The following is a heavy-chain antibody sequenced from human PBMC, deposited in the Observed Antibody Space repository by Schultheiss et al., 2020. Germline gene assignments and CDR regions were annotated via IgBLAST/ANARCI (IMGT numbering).Heavy chain of an antibody. V-gene: IGHV3-48*04. CDR2: ITNSGSAV. J-gene: IGHJ4*02. CDR1: GFIFSRYG. D-gene: IGHD5-18*01. CDR3: ATNSPRGYSYGFPHY. Sequence: GGSLRLSCAASGFIFSRYGMHWVRQAPEKGLGWVSYITNSGSAVYYSDSVKGRFTVSRDNAKNLLYLQMNGLRAEDTAVYYCATNSPRGYSYGFPHYWGQGTLVTVSS.